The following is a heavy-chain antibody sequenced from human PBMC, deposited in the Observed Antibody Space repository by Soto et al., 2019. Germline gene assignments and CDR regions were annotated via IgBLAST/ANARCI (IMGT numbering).Heavy chain of an antibody. CDR3: ARGYYDSSGYYYETAWFDP. CDR2: INPNSGGT. Sequence: ASVKVSCKASGYTFTGYYMHWVRQAPGQGLEWMGWINPNSGGTNYAQKFQGWVTMTRDTSISTAYMELSRLRSDDTAVYYCARGYYDSSGYYYETAWFDPWGQGTLVTVS. J-gene: IGHJ5*02. V-gene: IGHV1-2*04. D-gene: IGHD3-22*01. CDR1: GYTFTGYY.